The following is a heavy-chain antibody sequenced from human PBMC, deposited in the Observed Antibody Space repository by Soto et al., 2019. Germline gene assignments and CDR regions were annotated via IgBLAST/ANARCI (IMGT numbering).Heavy chain of an antibody. D-gene: IGHD5-18*01. V-gene: IGHV4-34*01. CDR2: INHSGST. Sequence: SEKLSLTCAVYGGSFSGYYWSWIRQPPGKGLEWIGEINHSGSTNYNPSLKSRVTISVDTSKNQFSLKLSSVTAADTAVYYCAAGYSYGYASHYYYGMDVWGQGTTATVSS. CDR3: AAGYSYGYASHYYYGMDV. J-gene: IGHJ6*02. CDR1: GGSFSGYY.